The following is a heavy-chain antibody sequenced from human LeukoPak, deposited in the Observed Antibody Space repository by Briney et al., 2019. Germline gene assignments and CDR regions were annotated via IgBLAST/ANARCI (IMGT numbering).Heavy chain of an antibody. V-gene: IGHV3-48*01. CDR2: ISSSSSSTI. CDR3: ARDPYYYYYMDV. CDR1: GFTFSSYW. Sequence: SGRSLRLSCAASGFTFSSYWMHWVRQAPGKGLVWVSYISSSSSSTIYYADSVKGRFTISRDNAKNSLYLQMNSLRAEDTAVYYCARDPYYYYYMDVWGKGTTVTVSS. J-gene: IGHJ6*03.